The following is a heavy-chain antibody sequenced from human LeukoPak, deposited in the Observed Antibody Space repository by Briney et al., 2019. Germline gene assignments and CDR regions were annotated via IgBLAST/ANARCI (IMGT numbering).Heavy chain of an antibody. V-gene: IGHV3-30-3*01. CDR2: ISYDGSNK. CDR1: GFIFSTYW. CDR3: ARRWAVAAVDY. D-gene: IGHD6-19*01. Sequence: GGSLRLSCTASGFIFSTYWMHWVRQAPGKGLVWVAVISYDGSNKYYADSVKGRFTISRDNSKNTLYLQMNSLRAEDTAVYYCARRWAVAAVDYWGQGTLVTVSS. J-gene: IGHJ4*02.